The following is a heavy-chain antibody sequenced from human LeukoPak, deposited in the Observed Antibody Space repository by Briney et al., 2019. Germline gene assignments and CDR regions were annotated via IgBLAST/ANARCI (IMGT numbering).Heavy chain of an antibody. CDR3: ASYPPRYSSSIENY. CDR2: IYYSGST. CDR1: GGSISSYY. V-gene: IGHV4-59*01. Sequence: SETLSLTCTVSGGSISSYYWSWIRQPPGKGLEGIGYIYYSGSTNYNPSLKSRVTISVDTSKNQFSLKLSSVTAADTAVYYCASYPPRYSSSIENYWGQGTLVTVSS. D-gene: IGHD6-13*01. J-gene: IGHJ4*02.